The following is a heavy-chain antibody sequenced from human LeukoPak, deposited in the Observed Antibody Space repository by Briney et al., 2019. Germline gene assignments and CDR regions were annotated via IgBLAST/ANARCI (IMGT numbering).Heavy chain of an antibody. CDR2: IYYSGST. D-gene: IGHD3-9*01. Sequence: SSETLSLTCTVSGGSISSYYWSWIRQPPGKGLEWIGYIYYSGSTNYNPSLKSRVTISVDTSKNQFSLKLSSVTAADTAVYYCARGSDWLSAALDYWGQGTLVTVSS. J-gene: IGHJ4*02. V-gene: IGHV4-59*01. CDR1: GGSISSYY. CDR3: ARGSDWLSAALDY.